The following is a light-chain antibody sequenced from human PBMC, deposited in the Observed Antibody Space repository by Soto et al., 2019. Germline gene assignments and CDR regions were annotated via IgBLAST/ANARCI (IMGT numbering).Light chain of an antibody. Sequence: EIVMTQSPATLSVSPGERATLSCRASQSVSSNLAWYQQKPGQAPRLLIYGASTRDTGIPARFSGSGSGTEFTHTISSLQSEDFAVYYCQQYNNWPPWTFGQGTKVEIK. V-gene: IGKV3-15*01. J-gene: IGKJ1*01. CDR3: QQYNNWPPWT. CDR2: GAS. CDR1: QSVSSN.